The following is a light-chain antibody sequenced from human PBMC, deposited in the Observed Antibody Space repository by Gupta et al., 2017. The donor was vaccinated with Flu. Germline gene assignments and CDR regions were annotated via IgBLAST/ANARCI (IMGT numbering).Light chain of an antibody. V-gene: IGLV3-25*02. CDR3: QSADSNGIYGV. J-gene: IGLJ3*02. CDR2: KDT. Sequence: SSDLTQPPSVSVSPGKTARITCSGDALPKRYTYWYQKKPGQAPLLIIYKDTERPSGIPERFSGSSSGTTVTLTISGVQAEDEADYYCQSADSNGIYGVFGGGTKLTV. CDR1: ALPKRY.